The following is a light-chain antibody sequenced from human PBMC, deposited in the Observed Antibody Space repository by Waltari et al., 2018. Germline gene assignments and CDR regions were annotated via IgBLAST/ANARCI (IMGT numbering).Light chain of an antibody. CDR1: QGISNS. Sequence: DIQMTQSPSSLSASVGDRVTITCRASQGISNSLAWYQQKPGKAPKLLLYAASRLESGVPSRFSGSGSGTDYTLTISRLQPEDFATYYCQQYYSTLITFGQGTRLEIK. CDR3: QQYYSTLIT. CDR2: AAS. V-gene: IGKV1-NL1*01. J-gene: IGKJ5*01.